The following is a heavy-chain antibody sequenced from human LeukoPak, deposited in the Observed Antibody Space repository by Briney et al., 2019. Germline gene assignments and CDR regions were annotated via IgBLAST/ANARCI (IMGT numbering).Heavy chain of an antibody. CDR3: ARERVGGSGSYSPPTY. J-gene: IGHJ4*02. CDR2: ISAYNGNT. CDR1: GGTFSSYA. V-gene: IGHV1-18*01. Sequence: GASVKVSCTASGGTFSSYAISWVRQAPGQGLEWMGWISAYNGNTNYAQKLQGRVTMTTDTSTSTAYMELRSLRSDDTAVYYCARERVGGSGSYSPPTYWGQGTLVTVSS. D-gene: IGHD3-10*01.